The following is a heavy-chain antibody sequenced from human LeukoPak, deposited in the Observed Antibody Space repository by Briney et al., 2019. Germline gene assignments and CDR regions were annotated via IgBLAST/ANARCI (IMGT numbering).Heavy chain of an antibody. D-gene: IGHD1-26*01. Sequence: ASVKVSCKASGYTFTGYYMHWVRQAPGQGLEWMGWINPNSGGTNYAQKFQGRVTMTRDTSISTAYMELSRLRSDDTAVYYCVRAGWYSGSYSVIWGQGTLVTVSS. J-gene: IGHJ4*02. V-gene: IGHV1-2*02. CDR1: GYTFTGYY. CDR3: VRAGWYSGSYSVI. CDR2: INPNSGGT.